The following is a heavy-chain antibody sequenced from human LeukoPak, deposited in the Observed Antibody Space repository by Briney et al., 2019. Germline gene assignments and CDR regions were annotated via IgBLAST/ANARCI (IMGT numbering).Heavy chain of an antibody. V-gene: IGHV3-30*04. D-gene: IGHD6-19*01. CDR1: GFTFSSYA. CDR3: ARGPIAVAGIFDY. CDR2: ISYDGSNK. Sequence: GGSLRLSCAASGFTFSSYAMSWVRQAPGKGLEWVAVISYDGSNKYYADSVKGRFTISRDNSKNTLYLQMNSLRAEDTAVYYCARGPIAVAGIFDYWGQGTLVTVSS. J-gene: IGHJ4*02.